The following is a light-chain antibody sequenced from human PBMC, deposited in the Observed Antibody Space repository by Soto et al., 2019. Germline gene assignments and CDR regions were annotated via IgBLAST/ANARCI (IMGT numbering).Light chain of an antibody. CDR2: GAS. V-gene: IGKV3-20*01. J-gene: IGKJ1*01. Sequence: EIVLTQSPGTLSLSPGERATLSCRASQSVSSTYLAWYQQKPGQAPRVLIYGASSRATGIPDRFSGSGSGTDFTLTISRLEPEDFAVYYCQQCDTSPSAFGQGTKVEIK. CDR1: QSVSSTY. CDR3: QQCDTSPSA.